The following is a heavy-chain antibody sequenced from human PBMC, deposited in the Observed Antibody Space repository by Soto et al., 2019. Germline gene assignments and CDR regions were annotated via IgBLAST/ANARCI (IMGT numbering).Heavy chain of an antibody. CDR2: ISWNSGSI. V-gene: IGHV3-9*01. CDR1: GFTFDDYA. CDR3: AKDILGYYDSSGDFDY. Sequence: EVQLVESGGGLVQPGRSLRLSCAASGFTFDDYAMHWVRQAPGKGLEWVSGISWNSGSIGYADSVKGRFTISRDNAKNSLYLQMNSPRAEDTALYYCAKDILGYYDSSGDFDYWGQGTLVTVSS. J-gene: IGHJ4*02. D-gene: IGHD3-22*01.